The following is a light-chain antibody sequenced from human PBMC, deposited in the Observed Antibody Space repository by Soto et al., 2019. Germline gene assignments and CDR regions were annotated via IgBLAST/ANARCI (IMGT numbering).Light chain of an antibody. CDR3: QQYCRSPRT. Sequence: EIVFTPSPGTLSLSPGERATLSCRASQSVTSFLAWYQQKPGQAPRLLIYTASNRATGVPDRFSGSASGTDYTLTISRLEPEDFAVYYCQQYCRSPRTLGQGTKVDIK. V-gene: IGKV3-20*01. CDR2: TAS. J-gene: IGKJ1*01. CDR1: QSVTSF.